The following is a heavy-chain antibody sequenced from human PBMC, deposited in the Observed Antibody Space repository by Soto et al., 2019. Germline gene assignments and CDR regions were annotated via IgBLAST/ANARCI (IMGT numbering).Heavy chain of an antibody. CDR2: IKSKTDGGTT. D-gene: IGHD3-10*01. J-gene: IGHJ4*02. V-gene: IGHV3-15*01. CDR3: TTRIYGSGSYYFDY. CDR1: GFTFSNAW. Sequence: GGSLRLSCAASGFTFSNAWMSWVRQAPGKGLEWVGRIKSKTDGGTTDYAAPVKGRFTISRDDSKNTLYLQMNSLKTEDTAVYYCTTRIYGSGSYYFDYWGQGTLVTVSS.